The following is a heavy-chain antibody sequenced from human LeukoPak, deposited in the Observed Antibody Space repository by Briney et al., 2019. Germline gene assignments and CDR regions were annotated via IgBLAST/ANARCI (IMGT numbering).Heavy chain of an antibody. CDR2: VYSGGST. CDR1: GFTFSTCA. J-gene: IGHJ4*02. Sequence: PGGSLRLSCAASGFTFSTCAMTWVRQAPGKGLEWVSVVYSGGSTYYADSVKGRFTISRDNSKNTLHLQMNSLRAEDTAVYYCARDRGWVYDSSGKVVDYWGQGILVTVSS. D-gene: IGHD3-22*01. CDR3: ARDRGWVYDSSGKVVDY. V-gene: IGHV3-53*01.